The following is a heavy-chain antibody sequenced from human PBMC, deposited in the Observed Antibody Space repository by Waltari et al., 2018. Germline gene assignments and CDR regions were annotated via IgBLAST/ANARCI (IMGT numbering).Heavy chain of an antibody. CDR1: GYSFTSYW. Sequence: EVQLVQSGAEVKKPGESLKISCKGSGYSFTSYWIGWVRQMPGKGLEWMGIIYPGDSDTRYSPSFQGQVTISADKSISTAYLQWSSLKASDTAMYYCARSYCTNGVCYIGWYFDLWGRGTLVTVSS. CDR2: IYPGDSDT. CDR3: ARSYCTNGVCYIGWYFDL. D-gene: IGHD2-8*01. J-gene: IGHJ2*01. V-gene: IGHV5-51*01.